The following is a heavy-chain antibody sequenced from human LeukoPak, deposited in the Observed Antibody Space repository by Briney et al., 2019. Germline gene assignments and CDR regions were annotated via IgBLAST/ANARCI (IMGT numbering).Heavy chain of an antibody. CDR1: GGSISSYY. J-gene: IGHJ4*02. D-gene: IGHD3-9*01. CDR3: ARFTGYLYFDY. CDR2: IYYSGST. V-gene: IGHV4-59*12. Sequence: PSETLSLTCTVSGGSISSYYWSRIRQPPGKGLEWIGYIYYSGSTNYNPSLKSRVTISVDTSKNQFSLKLSSVTAADTAVYFCARFTGYLYFDYWGQGTLVTVSS.